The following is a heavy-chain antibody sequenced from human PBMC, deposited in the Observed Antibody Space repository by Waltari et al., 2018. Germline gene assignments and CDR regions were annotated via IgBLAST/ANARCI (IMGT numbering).Heavy chain of an antibody. CDR3: ARDGGYDSSGYDAFDI. Sequence: QVQLVESGGGGFRPGRPLRLPCEATGVTFIAYAMPRAGQVPGKGLEWVAVIAYDGSNKYYADSVKGRFTISRDNSKNTLYLQMNSLRAEDTAVYYCARDGGYDSSGYDAFDIWGQGTMVTVSS. J-gene: IGHJ3*02. V-gene: IGHV3-30-3*01. CDR2: IAYDGSNK. D-gene: IGHD3-22*01. CDR1: GVTFIAYA.